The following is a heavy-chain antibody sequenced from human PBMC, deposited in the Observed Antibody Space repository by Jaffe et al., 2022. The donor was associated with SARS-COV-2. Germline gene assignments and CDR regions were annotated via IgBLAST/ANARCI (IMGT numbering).Heavy chain of an antibody. D-gene: IGHD6-13*01. CDR3: ARDDSSSQRGGVSWFDP. CDR1: GYTFTSYY. V-gene: IGHV1-46*01. Sequence: QVQLVQSGAEVKKPGASVKVSCKASGYTFTSYYMHWVRQAPGQGLEWMGIINPSGGSTSYAQKFQGRVTMTRDTSTSTVYMELSSLRSEDTAVYYCARDDSSSQRGGVSWFDPWGQGTLVTVSS. CDR2: INPSGGST. J-gene: IGHJ5*02.